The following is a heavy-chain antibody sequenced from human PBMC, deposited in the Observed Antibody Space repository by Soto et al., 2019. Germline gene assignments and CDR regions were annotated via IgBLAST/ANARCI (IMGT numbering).Heavy chain of an antibody. CDR3: TTDDYYDSSGLGDY. CDR2: IKSKTDGGTT. V-gene: IGHV3-15*01. CDR1: GFTSSNAW. Sequence: VGSLRLSCAASGFTSSNAWMSWVRQAPGKGLEWVGRIKSKTDGGTTDYAAPVKGRFTISRDDSKNTLYLQMNSLKTEDTAVYYCTTDDYYDSSGLGDYWGQGTLVTVSS. J-gene: IGHJ4*02. D-gene: IGHD3-22*01.